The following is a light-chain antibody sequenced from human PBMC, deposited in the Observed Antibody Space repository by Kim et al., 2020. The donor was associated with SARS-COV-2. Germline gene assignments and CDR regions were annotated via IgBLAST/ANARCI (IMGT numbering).Light chain of an antibody. CDR2: WAS. CDR1: QSVLYSSNNKNY. Sequence: DIVMTQSPDSLPVSLGERATINCKSSQSVLYSSNNKNYLAWYQHKPGQPPKLLIYWASTRESGVPDRFSGSGSGTDFTLTISSLQAEDLAVYYCQQYYSTPYSFGQGTKLEI. V-gene: IGKV4-1*01. CDR3: QQYYSTPYS. J-gene: IGKJ2*03.